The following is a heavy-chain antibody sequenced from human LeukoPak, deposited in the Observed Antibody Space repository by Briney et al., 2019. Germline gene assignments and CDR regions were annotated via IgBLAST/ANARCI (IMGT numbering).Heavy chain of an antibody. D-gene: IGHD2-21*02. CDR3: TTDHIVVVTAIDNH. J-gene: IGHJ5*02. Sequence: GGSLRLSCAASGFTFSSYSMNWVRQAPGKGLEWVGRIKSKTDGGTTDYAAPVKGRFTISRDDSKNTLYLQMNSLKTEDTAVYYCTTDHIVVVTAIDNHWGQGTLSPSPQ. CDR1: GFTFSSYS. CDR2: IKSKTDGGTT. V-gene: IGHV3-15*01.